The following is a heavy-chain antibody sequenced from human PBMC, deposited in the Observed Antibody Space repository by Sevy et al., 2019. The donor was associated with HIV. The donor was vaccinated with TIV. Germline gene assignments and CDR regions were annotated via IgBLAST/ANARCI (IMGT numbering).Heavy chain of an antibody. CDR2: ISSSSSYI. J-gene: IGHJ4*02. Sequence: GESLKISCAASGFTFSSYSMNWVRQAPGKGLEWVSSISSSSSYIYYADSVKGRFTISRDNAKNSLYLQMNSLRAEDTAVYYCAREAEYCSGGSCYPAGFDYWGQGTLVTVSS. CDR1: GFTFSSYS. V-gene: IGHV3-21*01. CDR3: AREAEYCSGGSCYPAGFDY. D-gene: IGHD2-15*01.